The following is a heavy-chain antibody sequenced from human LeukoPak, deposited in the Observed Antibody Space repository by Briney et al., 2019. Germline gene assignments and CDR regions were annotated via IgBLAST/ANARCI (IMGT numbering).Heavy chain of an antibody. CDR2: IIPIFGTA. Sequence: SVKVSCKASGGTFSNYAISWVRQAPGQGLEWMGRIIPIFGTANYAQKFQGRVTITTDESTSTAYMELSSLRSEDTAVYYCARIPTHRIPESPIPYYYYMDVWGKGTTVTVSS. V-gene: IGHV1-69*05. J-gene: IGHJ6*03. CDR1: GGTFSNYA. D-gene: IGHD2-2*01. CDR3: ARIPTHRIPESPIPYYYYMDV.